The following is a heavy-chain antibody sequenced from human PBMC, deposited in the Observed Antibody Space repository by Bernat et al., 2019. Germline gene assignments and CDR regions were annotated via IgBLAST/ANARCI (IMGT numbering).Heavy chain of an antibody. J-gene: IGHJ3*02. Sequence: QGQLQESGPGLVKPSETLSLTCTVSGGSISSGGYYWSWIRQHPGKGLEWIGYIYYSGSTYYNPSLKSRVTISVDTSKNQFSLKLSSVTAADTAVYYCARVPGIAARPPSDAFDIWGQGTMVTVSS. CDR2: IYYSGST. V-gene: IGHV4-31*03. CDR1: GGSISSGGYY. D-gene: IGHD6-6*01. CDR3: ARVPGIAARPPSDAFDI.